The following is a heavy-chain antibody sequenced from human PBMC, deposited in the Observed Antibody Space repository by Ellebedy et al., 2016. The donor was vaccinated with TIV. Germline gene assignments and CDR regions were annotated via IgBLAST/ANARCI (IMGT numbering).Heavy chain of an antibody. CDR3: ATGSRGNAGDSY. Sequence: PGGSLRLSCAASGFTFSSYWMAWVRQSPGKGLEWVANINQDGSEKYYVDSVTGRFSISRDNAKNSLYLQVNSLRAEDTAVYYCATGSRGNAGDSYWGQGTQVTVSS. CDR1: GFTFSSYW. V-gene: IGHV3-7*01. D-gene: IGHD7-27*01. J-gene: IGHJ4*02. CDR2: INQDGSEK.